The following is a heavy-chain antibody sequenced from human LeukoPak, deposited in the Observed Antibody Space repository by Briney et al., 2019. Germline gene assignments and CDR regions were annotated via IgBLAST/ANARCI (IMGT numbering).Heavy chain of an antibody. CDR1: GFTFSNYG. CDR2: ISYDGSNK. D-gene: IGHD6-19*01. J-gene: IGHJ6*02. V-gene: IGHV3-30*18. Sequence: GVSLRLSCAASGFTFSNYGMYWVRQAPGKGLEGVAIISYDGSNKYYADSGKGRFTISRDNSKNTLYLQTNRLKAEDTAVYYCAKDSQWLVLNYGMDVWGQGTTVAVCS. CDR3: AKDSQWLVLNYGMDV.